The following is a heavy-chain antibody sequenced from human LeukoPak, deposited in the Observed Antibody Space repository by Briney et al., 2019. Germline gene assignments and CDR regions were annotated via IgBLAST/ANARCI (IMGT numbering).Heavy chain of an antibody. CDR1: GYSISSAYY. D-gene: IGHD3-10*01. Sequence: SETLSLTCTVSGYSISSAYYWGWIRQPPGKGLEWIGGIYRSGSTYYNPSLKSRVTISVDTSKNQFSLKLSSVTAADTAVYYCARDIYLTGIVGGRFDYWGQGTLVTVSS. CDR2: IYRSGST. CDR3: ARDIYLTGIVGGRFDY. J-gene: IGHJ4*02. V-gene: IGHV4-38-2*02.